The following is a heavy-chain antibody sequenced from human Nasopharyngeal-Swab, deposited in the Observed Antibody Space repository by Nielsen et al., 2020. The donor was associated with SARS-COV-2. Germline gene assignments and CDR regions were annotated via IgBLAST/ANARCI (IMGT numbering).Heavy chain of an antibody. CDR1: GGSFSASY. Sequence: SETLSLTCAVYGGSFSASYWSWTRQPPGKGLDGIGEINHSGSTNHNPSLKSRVTISIDTSKNQFSLKLSSVTAADTAVYYCARGGNCSGGSCYSKWRSIWYFDLWGRGTLVTVSS. CDR3: ARGGNCSGGSCYSKWRSIWYFDL. CDR2: INHSGST. D-gene: IGHD2-15*01. J-gene: IGHJ2*01. V-gene: IGHV4-34*01.